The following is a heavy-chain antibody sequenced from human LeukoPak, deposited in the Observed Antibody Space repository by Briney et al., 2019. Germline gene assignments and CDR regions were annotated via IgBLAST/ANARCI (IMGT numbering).Heavy chain of an antibody. CDR1: GYTLTELS. D-gene: IGHD6-19*01. J-gene: IGHJ5*02. Sequence: ASVKVSCKVSGYTLTELSMHWVRQAPGKGLEWMGGFDPEDGETIYAQKFQGRVTIPEDTSTDTAYMELSSLRSEDMAVYYCATWGGGSGWFGYNWFDPWGQGTLVTVSS. V-gene: IGHV1-24*01. CDR3: ATWGGGSGWFGYNWFDP. CDR2: FDPEDGET.